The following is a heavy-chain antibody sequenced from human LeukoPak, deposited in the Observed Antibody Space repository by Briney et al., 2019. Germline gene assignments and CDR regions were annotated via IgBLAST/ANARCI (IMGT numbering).Heavy chain of an antibody. J-gene: IGHJ4*02. Sequence: GGSLRLSCAASRFTFGSYAMHRVRQAPGKGLEYVSAITNDGGTTFYANSVKGRFTISRDNSKNTLFLQMGSLRPEDMAVYYCARVDDFTYDFWGQGTLVTVSS. CDR3: ARVDDFTYDF. CDR2: ITNDGGTT. V-gene: IGHV3-64*01. CDR1: RFTFGSYA. D-gene: IGHD2-2*03.